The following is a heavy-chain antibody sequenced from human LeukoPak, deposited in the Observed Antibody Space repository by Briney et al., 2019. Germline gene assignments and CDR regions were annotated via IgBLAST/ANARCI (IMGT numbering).Heavy chain of an antibody. CDR3: ARGLRDIVLMVYANPSYYFDY. CDR2: IIPIFGTA. D-gene: IGHD2-8*01. Sequence: SVKVSCKASGGTFSSYAISWVRQAPGQGLEWMGGIIPIFGTANYAQKFQGRVTITTDESTSTAYMELSSLRSGDTAVYYCARGLRDIVLMVYANPSYYFDYWGQGTLATVSS. CDR1: GGTFSSYA. V-gene: IGHV1-69*05. J-gene: IGHJ4*02.